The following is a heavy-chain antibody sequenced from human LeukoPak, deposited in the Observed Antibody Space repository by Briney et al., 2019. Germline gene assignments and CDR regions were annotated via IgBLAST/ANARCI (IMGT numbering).Heavy chain of an antibody. CDR3: ARPRGCGSSRCNNFDY. V-gene: IGHV3-7*01. Sequence: SGGSLRLSCAASGFTFSNYVMSWVRQAPGKGLEWVAIMNEYGSGIFYVDSVKGRFTISRDNAKNSLYLQMNNLRAEDTAVYYCARPRGCGSSRCNNFDYWGQGTLVTVSS. CDR2: MNEYGSGI. J-gene: IGHJ4*02. CDR1: GFTFSNYV. D-gene: IGHD2-2*01.